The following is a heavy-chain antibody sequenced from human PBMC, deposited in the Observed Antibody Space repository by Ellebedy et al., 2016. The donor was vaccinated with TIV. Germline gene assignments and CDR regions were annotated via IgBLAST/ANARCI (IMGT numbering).Heavy chain of an antibody. CDR1: GFTFSDHY. V-gene: IGHV3-72*01. CDR3: ARDSYTSMDL. Sequence: GESLKISCAASGFTFSDHYMDCVRQAPGKGLEWVGRIPNKPGIYATQYAASVKGRFSIARDDSKNSLYLQMNNLKAEDTAVYYCARDSYTSMDLWGQGTLVTVSS. CDR2: IPNKPGIYAT. J-gene: IGHJ4*02. D-gene: IGHD5-18*01.